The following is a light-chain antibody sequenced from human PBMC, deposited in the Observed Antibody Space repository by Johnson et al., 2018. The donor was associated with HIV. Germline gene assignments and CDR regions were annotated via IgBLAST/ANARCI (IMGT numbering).Light chain of an antibody. Sequence: QPVLTQPPSVSAAPGQKVTISCSGSSSNIGTNYVSWYQQLPGTAPKLLICENNKRPSGIPDRFSGSKSGTSATLGITGLQTGDEADYYCGTWDSSLSAYVFGTGTKVTVL. J-gene: IGLJ1*01. CDR3: GTWDSSLSAYV. CDR2: ENN. V-gene: IGLV1-51*02. CDR1: SSNIGTNY.